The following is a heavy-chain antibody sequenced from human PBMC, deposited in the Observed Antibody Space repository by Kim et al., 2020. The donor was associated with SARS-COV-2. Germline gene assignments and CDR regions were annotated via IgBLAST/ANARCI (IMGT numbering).Heavy chain of an antibody. J-gene: IGHJ6*03. Sequence: SETLSLTCTVSGGSISSSSYYWGWIRQPPGKGLEWIGSIYYSGSTYYNPSLKSRVTISVDTSKNQFSLKLSSVTAADTAVYYCARHSPYYYYMDVWGKGTTVTVSS. CDR3: ARHSPYYYYMDV. CDR1: GGSISSSSYY. CDR2: IYYSGST. V-gene: IGHV4-39*01.